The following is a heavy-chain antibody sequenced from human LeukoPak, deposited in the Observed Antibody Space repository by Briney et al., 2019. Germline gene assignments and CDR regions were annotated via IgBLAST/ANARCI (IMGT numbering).Heavy chain of an antibody. D-gene: IGHD3-10*01. V-gene: IGHV3-7*01. CDR3: ARASAGMVRLFDP. CDR1: GFTFSNYW. Sequence: PGGSLRLSCAASGFTFSNYWMSWVRQAPGKGLEWVANIKQDGSKKYYVDSVKGRFTISRDNAKNSLYLQMNSLRAEDTAVYYCARASAGMVRLFDPRGQGTLVTVSS. J-gene: IGHJ5*02. CDR2: IKQDGSKK.